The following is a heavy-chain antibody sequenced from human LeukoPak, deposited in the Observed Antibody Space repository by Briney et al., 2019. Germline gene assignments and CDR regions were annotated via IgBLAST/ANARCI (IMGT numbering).Heavy chain of an antibody. CDR3: AKDTSIAVASTFDI. CDR1: GFTFDDYA. CDR2: ISWNSGSI. J-gene: IGHJ3*02. D-gene: IGHD6-19*01. Sequence: PGGSLRLSCAASGFTFDDYAMHWVRHAPGKGLEWVSGISWNSGSIGYADSVKGRFTISRDDAKNSLYLQMNSLRAEDTALYYCAKDTSIAVASTFDIWGQGTMVTVSS. V-gene: IGHV3-9*01.